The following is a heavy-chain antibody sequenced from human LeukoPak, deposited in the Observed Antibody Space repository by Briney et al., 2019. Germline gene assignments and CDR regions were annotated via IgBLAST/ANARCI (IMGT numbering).Heavy chain of an antibody. CDR3: ARDISYCGGDCAPYYFDY. J-gene: IGHJ4*02. Sequence: GRSLRRSCAASGFTFSSYAMHWVRQAPGQGLEWVAVISYDGSNKYYADSVKGRFTISRDNSKNTLYLQMNSLRAEDTAVYYCARDISYCGGDCAPYYFDYWGQGTLVTVSS. V-gene: IGHV3-30-3*01. D-gene: IGHD2-21*02. CDR1: GFTFSSYA. CDR2: ISYDGSNK.